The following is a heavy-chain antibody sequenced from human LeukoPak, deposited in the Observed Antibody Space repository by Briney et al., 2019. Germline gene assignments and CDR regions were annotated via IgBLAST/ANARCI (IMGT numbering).Heavy chain of an antibody. D-gene: IGHD2-2*01. CDR2: IVVGTGNT. J-gene: IGHJ5*02. Sequence: SVKVSCKASGFPFTSSAVQWVRQARGQRLEWIGWIVVGTGNTIYAQKFQGRVTMTRDTSTSTVYMELSSLRSEDTAVYYCAREGVVVVPAAPGSRWFDPWGQGTLVTVSS. CDR1: GFPFTSSA. V-gene: IGHV1-58*01. CDR3: AREGVVVVPAAPGSRWFDP.